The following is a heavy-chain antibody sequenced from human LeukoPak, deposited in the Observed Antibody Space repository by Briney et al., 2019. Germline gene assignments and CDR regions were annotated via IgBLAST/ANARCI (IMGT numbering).Heavy chain of an antibody. CDR2: ISSDSIYI. D-gene: IGHD6-13*01. CDR1: GFTFSNSS. Sequence: KPGGSLRLSCAASGFTFSNSSMNWVRQAPGKGLEWVSSISSDSIYIYYADSVKGRFTSSRDNAKNSLYLQMNSLRAEDTAVYYCARGSSSYDCWGQGTLLTVSS. J-gene: IGHJ4*02. V-gene: IGHV3-21*01. CDR3: ARGSSSYDC.